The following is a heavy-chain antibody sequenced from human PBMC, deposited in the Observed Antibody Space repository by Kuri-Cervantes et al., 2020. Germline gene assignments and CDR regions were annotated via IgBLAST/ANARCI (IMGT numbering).Heavy chain of an antibody. J-gene: IGHJ4*02. CDR1: GFTFSSYG. Sequence: GGSLRLSCAASGFTFSSYGMHWVRQAPGKGLEWVAVISYDGSNKYYADSVKGRFTIPRDNSKNTLYLQMNSLRAEDTAVYYCAKEGSTLWLQYYFDYWGQGTLVTVSS. V-gene: IGHV3-30*18. CDR3: AKEGSTLWLQYYFDY. D-gene: IGHD5-18*01. CDR2: ISYDGSNK.